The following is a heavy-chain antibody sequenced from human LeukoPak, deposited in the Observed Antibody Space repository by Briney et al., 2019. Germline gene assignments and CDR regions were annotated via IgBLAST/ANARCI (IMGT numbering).Heavy chain of an antibody. D-gene: IGHD5-18*01. J-gene: IGHJ4*02. CDR3: ARDTTPHSSIDY. CDR1: GFTFSTYG. CDR2: ISAYNGNT. Sequence: ASVKVSCKTFGFTFSTYGISWVRQAPGQGLEWMGWISAYNGNTNYAEKLQGGVTMTTDTSTSTAYMELRSLRSDDTAVYFCARDTTPHSSIDYWGQGTLVTVSS. V-gene: IGHV1-18*01.